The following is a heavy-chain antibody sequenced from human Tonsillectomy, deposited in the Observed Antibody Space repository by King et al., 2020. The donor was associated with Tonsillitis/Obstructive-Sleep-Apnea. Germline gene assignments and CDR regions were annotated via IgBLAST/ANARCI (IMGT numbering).Heavy chain of an antibody. D-gene: IGHD3-3*01. J-gene: IGHJ1*01. CDR2: ISGDGGST. V-gene: IGHV3-43*02. CDR3: AKDRALTYYDFWSGPPRGLSP. CDR1: GFTFYDYD. Sequence: VQLVESGGGVVQPGGSLRLSCAASGFTFYDYDMHWVRHAPGEGLEWVSLISGDGGSTYCADSVKGRFTIHRDNSKNSLYLQMNSLRTEDTALYYCAKDRALTYYDFWSGPPRGLSPWGQGTLVTVSS.